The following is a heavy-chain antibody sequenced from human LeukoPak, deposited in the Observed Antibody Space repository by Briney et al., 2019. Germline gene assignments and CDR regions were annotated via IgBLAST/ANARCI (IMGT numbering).Heavy chain of an antibody. D-gene: IGHD1-7*01. V-gene: IGHV4-34*01. CDR2: INHSGST. CDR1: GGSFSGYY. CDR3: ARGGHWNYGYYYYYMDV. J-gene: IGHJ6*03. Sequence: SETLSLTCAVYGGSFSGYYWSWIHQPPGKGLEWIGEINHSGSTNYNPSLKSRVTISVDTSKNQFSLKLSSVTAADTAVYYCARGGHWNYGYYYYYMDVWGQGTLVTVSS.